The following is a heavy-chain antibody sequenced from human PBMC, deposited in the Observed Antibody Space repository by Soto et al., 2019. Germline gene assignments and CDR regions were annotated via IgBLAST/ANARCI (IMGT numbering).Heavy chain of an antibody. CDR2: INPNSGGT. CDR3: ARVRAYNSGWYTHDAFDI. D-gene: IGHD6-19*01. V-gene: IGHV1-2*04. Sequence: GASVKVSCKASGYTFTGYYMHWVRQAPGQGLEWMGWINPNSGGTNYAQKFQGWVTMTRDTSISTAYMELSRLRSDDTAVYYCARVRAYNSGWYTHDAFDIWGQGKMVAVSS. J-gene: IGHJ3*02. CDR1: GYTFTGYY.